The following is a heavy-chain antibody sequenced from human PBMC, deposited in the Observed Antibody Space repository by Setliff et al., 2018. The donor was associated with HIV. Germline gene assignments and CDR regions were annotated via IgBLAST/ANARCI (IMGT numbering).Heavy chain of an antibody. CDR3: ATAGEMATIGYSYYYVDV. CDR1: GGTFTRYA. J-gene: IGHJ6*03. CDR2: ITPIFGEG. V-gene: IGHV1-69*13. D-gene: IGHD3-10*01. Sequence: SVKVSCKASGGTFTRYAINWVRQAPGQGLEWMGGITPIFGEGKYAQKFQGRVTITAEESTSTAYIGLSRLRSEDTAVYYCATAGEMATIGYSYYYVDVWGKGTTVTVSS.